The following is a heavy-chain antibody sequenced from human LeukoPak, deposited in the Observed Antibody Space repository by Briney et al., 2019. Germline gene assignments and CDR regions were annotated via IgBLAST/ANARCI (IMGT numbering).Heavy chain of an antibody. CDR1: GFTFSSYS. Sequence: TGGSLRLSCAASGFTFSSYSMNWVRQAPGKGLEWVSYISGRSSNIYYADSVKGRFTISRDNSKNTLYLQMNSLRAEDTAVYYCARGRYRYDILTGYQFDYWGQGTLVTVSS. CDR3: ARGRYRYDILTGYQFDY. D-gene: IGHD3-9*01. J-gene: IGHJ4*02. CDR2: ISGRSSNI. V-gene: IGHV3-48*01.